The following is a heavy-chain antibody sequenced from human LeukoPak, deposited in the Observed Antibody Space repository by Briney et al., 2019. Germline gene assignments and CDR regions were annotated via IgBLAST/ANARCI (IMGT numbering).Heavy chain of an antibody. J-gene: IGHJ4*02. V-gene: IGHV3-23*01. Sequence: PGGSLRLSCAASGLTFSSYAMSWVRQAPGKGLEWVSASSGSGGSTYYADSVKGGFTISRDNSKNTLYLQRNSLRAEDTGVYFSAKDPGWMEWLFDYWGQGTLVTVSS. D-gene: IGHD3-3*01. CDR2: SSGSGGST. CDR1: GLTFSSYA. CDR3: AKDPGWMEWLFDY.